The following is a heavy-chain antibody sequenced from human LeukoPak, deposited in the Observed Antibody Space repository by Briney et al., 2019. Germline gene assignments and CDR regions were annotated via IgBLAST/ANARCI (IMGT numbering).Heavy chain of an antibody. V-gene: IGHV3-48*03. CDR1: GFTFSSYE. Sequence: GGSLRLSCAASGFTFSSYEMNWVRQAPGKGLEWVSYISTSGSTIYSADSVKGRFTISRDNAKNSLYLQMNSLRAEDTAIYYCARVGKWLGSFDIWGQGTMVTVSS. J-gene: IGHJ3*02. D-gene: IGHD2-8*01. CDR2: ISTSGSTI. CDR3: ARVGKWLGSFDI.